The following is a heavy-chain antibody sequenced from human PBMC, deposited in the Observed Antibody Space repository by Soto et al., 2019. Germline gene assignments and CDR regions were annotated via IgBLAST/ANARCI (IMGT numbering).Heavy chain of an antibody. D-gene: IGHD4-17*01. Sequence: QVQLQQSGPRLVKPSETLSLTCTVSSGPDRSHNWGWIRQPPGRGLEWIGYVYYTGDTAYNPSLRGRVTISADTSTNVISLTLNSVTAADTAGYYCVRQGIDYLHGLVDVWGQGPTVSVSS. V-gene: IGHV4-59*08. J-gene: IGHJ6*02. CDR3: VRQGIDYLHGLVDV. CDR1: SGPDRSHN. CDR2: VYYTGDT.